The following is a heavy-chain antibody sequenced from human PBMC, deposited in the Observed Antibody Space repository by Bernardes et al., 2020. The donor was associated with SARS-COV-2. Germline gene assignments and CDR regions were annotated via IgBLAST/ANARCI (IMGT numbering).Heavy chain of an antibody. D-gene: IGHD6-19*01. V-gene: IGHV3-7*01. J-gene: IGHJ5*01. CDR2: MNQDGSER. Sequence: GGSLRLSCAASGFIFSTSWMTWVRQAPGKGLEWVAYMNQDGSERYYVDSVKGRFTISRDNAKNSLYLQMNSLRAEDAAVYYCARDAYGSGWYHSWGQGTLVTVSS. CDR1: GFIFSTSW. CDR3: ARDAYGSGWYHS.